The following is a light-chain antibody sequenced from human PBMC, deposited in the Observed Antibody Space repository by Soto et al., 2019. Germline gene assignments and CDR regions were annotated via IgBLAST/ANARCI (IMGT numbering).Light chain of an antibody. CDR1: QGIRND. J-gene: IGKJ4*01. Sequence: IQMTQSSSSLSASVGXGITITCRASQGIRNDLGWYQQKPGKAPNLLIYATSSLQGGVPSRFSGSGSGTDFTLTISSLQPEDFATYYCLQDNSYPLTFGGGTKVDVK. CDR3: LQDNSYPLT. V-gene: IGKV1-6*01. CDR2: ATS.